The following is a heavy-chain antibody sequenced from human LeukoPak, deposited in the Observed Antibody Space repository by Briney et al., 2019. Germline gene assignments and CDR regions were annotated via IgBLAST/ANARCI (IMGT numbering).Heavy chain of an antibody. CDR2: ISDDSSKK. CDR3: ARGASGFFDY. V-gene: IGHV3-30*01. Sequence: GGSLRLSCTASGFTFSTYGVHWVRQAPGKVLQWVAVISDDSSKKHYADSVKGRFTISRDNSKNTLYLQMNSLRVEDTAVYYCARGASGFFDYWGQGSPVTVSS. CDR1: GFTFSTYG. J-gene: IGHJ4*02. D-gene: IGHD3-3*01.